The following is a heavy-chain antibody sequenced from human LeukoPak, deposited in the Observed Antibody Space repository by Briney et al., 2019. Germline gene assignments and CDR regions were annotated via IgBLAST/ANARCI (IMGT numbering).Heavy chain of an antibody. D-gene: IGHD6-13*01. V-gene: IGHV3-23*01. Sequence: GGTLRLSCVASGLTFSNFGMSWVRQAPGKGLEWVSAISGSGDSTYYADSVKGRFTISRDNSKNTLYLQMNSLRAEDTAVYYCARDRMYSHTPNFVYWGQGTLVTVSS. CDR2: ISGSGDST. CDR1: GLTFSNFG. J-gene: IGHJ4*02. CDR3: ARDRMYSHTPNFVY.